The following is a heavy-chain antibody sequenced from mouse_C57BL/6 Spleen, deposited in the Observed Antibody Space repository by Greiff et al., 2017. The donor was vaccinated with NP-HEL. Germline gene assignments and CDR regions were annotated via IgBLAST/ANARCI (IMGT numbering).Heavy chain of an antibody. J-gene: IGHJ3*01. CDR3: ARSYDYLAY. Sequence: QVQLQQLGAELVRPGTSVKLSCKASGYTFTSYWMHWVKQRPGQGLEWIGVIDPSDSYTNYNQKFKGKATLTVDTSSSTAYMQLSSLTSEDSAVYYCARSYDYLAYWGQGTLVTVSA. CDR1: GYTFTSYW. D-gene: IGHD2-4*01. CDR2: IDPSDSYT. V-gene: IGHV1-59*01.